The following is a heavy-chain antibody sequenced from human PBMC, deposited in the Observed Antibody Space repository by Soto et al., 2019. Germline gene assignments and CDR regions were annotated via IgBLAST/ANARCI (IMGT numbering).Heavy chain of an antibody. CDR2: IYYSGST. D-gene: IGHD7-27*01. Sequence: SETLSLTCTVSGGSISSGDYYWSWIRQPPGKGLEWIGYIYYSGSTYYNPSLKSRVTISVDTSKNQFSLKLSSVTAADTAVYYCARAPLRLTGDQGDYYYYYYGMDVWGQGTTVTVSS. J-gene: IGHJ6*02. CDR3: ARAPLRLTGDQGDYYYYYYGMDV. CDR1: GGSISSGDYY. V-gene: IGHV4-30-4*01.